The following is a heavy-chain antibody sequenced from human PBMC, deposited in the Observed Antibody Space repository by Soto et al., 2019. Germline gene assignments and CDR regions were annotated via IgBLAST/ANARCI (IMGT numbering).Heavy chain of an antibody. D-gene: IGHD3-10*01. Sequence: SETLSLTCTVSGGSISSSSYYWGWIRQPPGKGLEWIGSIFYSGSTYYNPSLKSRITMSVDTSKSQFSLNLNSVTAADTAVYYCASRGIQWFGEVPYYFDYWGQGTLVTVSS. CDR3: ASRGIQWFGEVPYYFDY. J-gene: IGHJ4*02. V-gene: IGHV4-39*01. CDR1: GGSISSSSYY. CDR2: IFYSGST.